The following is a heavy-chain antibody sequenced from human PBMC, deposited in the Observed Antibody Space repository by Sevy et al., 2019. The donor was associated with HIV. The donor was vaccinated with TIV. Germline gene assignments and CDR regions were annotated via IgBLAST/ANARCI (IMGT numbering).Heavy chain of an antibody. D-gene: IGHD3-10*01. Sequence: GGSLRLSCKVSGFTFGDYVMTWFRQAPGKGLEWVGFIRSKVYGGTTEYAASVKGRFIISRDDSKSIAYLRMNSLKTVDTGVYYCSRADYYGSDGGYYGMDVWGQGTTVTVSS. J-gene: IGHJ6*02. CDR3: SRADYYGSDGGYYGMDV. CDR2: IRSKVYGGTT. CDR1: GFTFGDYV. V-gene: IGHV3-49*03.